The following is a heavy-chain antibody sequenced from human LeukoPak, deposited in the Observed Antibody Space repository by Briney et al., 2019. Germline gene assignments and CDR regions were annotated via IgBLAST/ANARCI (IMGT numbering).Heavy chain of an antibody. CDR1: GFTFSTYA. J-gene: IGHJ4*02. CDR2: ISGRGDTI. CDR3: AKATLATTYFDS. V-gene: IGHV3-23*01. Sequence: GGSLRVSCAASGFTFSTYAMSWVRQAPGMGLEWVSAISGRGDTIFYADSVKGRFTVSRDNSKNTLYLQVNSLRAEDTAVYYCAKATLATTYFDSWGQGTLVTVSS. D-gene: IGHD5-24*01.